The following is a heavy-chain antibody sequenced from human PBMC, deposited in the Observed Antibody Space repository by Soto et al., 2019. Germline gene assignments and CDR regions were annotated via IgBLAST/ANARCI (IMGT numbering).Heavy chain of an antibody. V-gene: IGHV1-2*02. CDR2: LKSDNGGA. Sequence: ASVKVSCKASGYTFTGHYMHWVRQVSGKGLEYLGWLKSDNGGAYSAPKFQGRVTFTRDTSISTAYMELSRLRSDDTAVYYCARAKYSSGTSGGMDVWGQGTTVTVSS. CDR3: ARAKYSSGTSGGMDV. D-gene: IGHD3-22*01. CDR1: GYTFTGHY. J-gene: IGHJ6*02.